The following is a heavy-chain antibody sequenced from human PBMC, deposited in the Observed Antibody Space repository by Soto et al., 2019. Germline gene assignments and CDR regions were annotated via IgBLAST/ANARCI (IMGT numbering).Heavy chain of an antibody. V-gene: IGHV4-59*01. CDR2: IYYSGST. CDR3: TRCYGDYIWGSYHWYFDL. D-gene: IGHD3-16*02. CDR1: GGSLSSYY. Sequence: ETLSLTCTVSGGSLSSYYWSWIRQPPGKGLEWIGYIYYSGSTNYNPSLKNRVTISINTSKNQFSLKLSSVTAADTAVYYCTRCYGDYIWGSYHWYFDLWGRGTLVTVSS. J-gene: IGHJ2*01.